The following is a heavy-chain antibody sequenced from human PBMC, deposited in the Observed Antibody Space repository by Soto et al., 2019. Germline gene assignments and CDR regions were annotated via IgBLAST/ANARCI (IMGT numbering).Heavy chain of an antibody. D-gene: IGHD1-7*01. CDR2: IYYSGST. J-gene: IGHJ4*02. Sequence: SETLSLTCTVSGGSVSSGSYYWSWIRQPPGKGLEWIGYIYYSGSTNYNPSLKSRVTISVDTSKNQFSLKLSSVTAADTAVYYCARDITGTYYFDYWGQGTLVTVSS. V-gene: IGHV4-61*01. CDR3: ARDITGTYYFDY. CDR1: GGSVSSGSYY.